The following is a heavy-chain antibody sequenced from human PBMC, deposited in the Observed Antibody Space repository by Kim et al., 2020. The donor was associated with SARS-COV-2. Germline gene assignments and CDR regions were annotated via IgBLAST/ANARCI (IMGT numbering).Heavy chain of an antibody. D-gene: IGHD2-15*01. CDR1: GFTFSSYA. Sequence: GGSLRLSCAASGFTFSSYAMSWVRQAPGKGLEWVSAISGSGGSTYYADSVKGRFTISRDNSKNTLYLQMNSLRAEDTAVYYCAKVLVPAATPYYYYGMDVWGQGTTVTVSS. J-gene: IGHJ6*02. CDR3: AKVLVPAATPYYYYGMDV. V-gene: IGHV3-23*01. CDR2: ISGSGGST.